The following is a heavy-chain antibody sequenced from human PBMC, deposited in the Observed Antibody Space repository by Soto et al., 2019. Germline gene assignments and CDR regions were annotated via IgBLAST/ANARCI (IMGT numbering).Heavy chain of an antibody. CDR1: GYSFTSYW. CDR3: ARDGYQLLSYYYYGMDV. J-gene: IGHJ6*02. D-gene: IGHD2-2*01. CDR2: IDPSDSYT. Sequence: GESLQISCKGSGYSFTSYWISWVRQMPGKGLEWMGRIDPSDSYTNYSPSFQGHVTISRDNAKNSLYLQMNSLRAEDTAVYYCARDGYQLLSYYYYGMDVWGQGTTVTVS. V-gene: IGHV5-10-1*01.